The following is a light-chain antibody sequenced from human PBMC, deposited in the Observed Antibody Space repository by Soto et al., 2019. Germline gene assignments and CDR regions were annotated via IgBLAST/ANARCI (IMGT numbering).Light chain of an antibody. V-gene: IGKV3-11*01. CDR3: QQRSNWPDA. Sequence: EIVLTQSPVTVSLSPGQGATLSCRASQSVSSYLAWYQHKPGQPPRVLIYDASKRATGIPTRFSGSGSGTDFTLTISSLQPEDFAVYYCQQRSNWPDAFGQGTRLEIK. CDR2: DAS. CDR1: QSVSSY. J-gene: IGKJ5*01.